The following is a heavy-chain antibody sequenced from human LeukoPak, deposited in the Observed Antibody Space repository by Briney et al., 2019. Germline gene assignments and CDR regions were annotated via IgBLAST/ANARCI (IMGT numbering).Heavy chain of an antibody. D-gene: IGHD4-23*01. J-gene: IGHJ4*02. CDR1: GYTFASYG. Sequence: GASVKVSCKASGYTFASYGINWMRQAPGQGLEWMGWISVYNGNTNYAQNLQGRVTMTTDTSTSTAYMGLRSLRSDDTAVYYCVRALSGGNARADEYWGQGTLVTVSS. CDR2: ISVYNGNT. CDR3: VRALSGGNARADEY. V-gene: IGHV1-18*01.